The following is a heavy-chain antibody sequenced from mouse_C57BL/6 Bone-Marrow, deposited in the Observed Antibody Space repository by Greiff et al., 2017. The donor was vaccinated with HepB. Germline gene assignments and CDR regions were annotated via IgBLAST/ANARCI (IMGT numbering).Heavy chain of an antibody. V-gene: IGHV1-53*01. J-gene: IGHJ1*03. CDR1: GYTFTSYW. Sequence: VQLQQPGTELVKPGASVKLSCKASGYTFTSYWMHWVKQRPGQGLEWIGNINPSNGGTNYNEKFKSKATLTVDKSSSTAYMQLSSLTSEDSAVYYCARSPLITTVVRYFDVWGTGTTVTVSS. D-gene: IGHD1-1*01. CDR2: INPSNGGT. CDR3: ARSPLITTVVRYFDV.